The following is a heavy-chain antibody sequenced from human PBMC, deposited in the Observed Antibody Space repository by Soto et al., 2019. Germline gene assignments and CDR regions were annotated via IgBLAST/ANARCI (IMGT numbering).Heavy chain of an antibody. CDR2: INHSGRV. D-gene: IGHD3-22*01. Sequence: SETLSLTCAVYGGSCSGHSWTWIRQSPGKGLEWIGDINHSGRVNYSPSLKSRVTISLDTSKNQFSLTLSAVTAADTAMYYCSTRAYDTNGYYRFDPWGQGTLVTVSS. CDR3: STRAYDTNGYYRFDP. CDR1: GGSCSGHS. V-gene: IGHV4-34*01. J-gene: IGHJ5*01.